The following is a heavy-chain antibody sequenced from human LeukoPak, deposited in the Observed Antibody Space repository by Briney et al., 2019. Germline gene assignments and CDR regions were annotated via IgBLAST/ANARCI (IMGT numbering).Heavy chain of an antibody. CDR2: IYYSGST. J-gene: IGHJ4*02. Sequence: SETLSLTCTVSGGSISSYYWSWIRQPPGKGLEWIGYIYYSGSTNYNPSLKSRVTISVDTSKNQFSLKLSSVTAADTAVYYCARDREQYSSSWFDYWGQGTLVTVSS. D-gene: IGHD6-13*01. V-gene: IGHV4-59*01. CDR1: GGSISSYY. CDR3: ARDREQYSSSWFDY.